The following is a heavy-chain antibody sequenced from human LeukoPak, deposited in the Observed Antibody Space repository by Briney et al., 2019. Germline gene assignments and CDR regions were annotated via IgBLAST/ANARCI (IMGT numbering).Heavy chain of an antibody. CDR1: GGSISSYY. J-gene: IGHJ5*02. V-gene: IGHV4-59*01. Sequence: SETLSPTCTVSGGSISSYYWSWIWQPPGKGLEWIGYIYYSGSTNYNPSLKSRVTISVDTSKNQFSLKLSSVTAADTAVYYCARWENTEDWFDPWGQGTLVTVSS. D-gene: IGHD1-26*01. CDR3: ARWENTEDWFDP. CDR2: IYYSGST.